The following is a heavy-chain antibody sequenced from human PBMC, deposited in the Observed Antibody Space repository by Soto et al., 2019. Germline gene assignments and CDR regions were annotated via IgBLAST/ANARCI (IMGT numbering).Heavy chain of an antibody. J-gene: IGHJ4*02. Sequence: QVRLQQWGAGLLKPSETLSLTCAVYGGSFSGYYWSWIRQPPGKGLEWIGEINHSGSTNYNPSLKSRVTISVDTSKNQFSLKLSSVTAADTAVYYCARVRRGTVTTQIDYWGQGTLVTVSS. V-gene: IGHV4-34*01. CDR1: GGSFSGYY. D-gene: IGHD4-17*01. CDR2: INHSGST. CDR3: ARVRRGTVTTQIDY.